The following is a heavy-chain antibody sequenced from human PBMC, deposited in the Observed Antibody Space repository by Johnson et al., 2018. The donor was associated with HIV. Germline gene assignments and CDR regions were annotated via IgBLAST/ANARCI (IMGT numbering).Heavy chain of an antibody. CDR1: GFTFSSYA. V-gene: IGHV3-30*03. Sequence: QVQLVESGGGVVQPGGSLRLSCAASGFTFSSYAMSWVRQAPGKGLEWVAVISYDGSNEYYAESVKGRFTISRDNAKNSLYLQMNSLRAEDRALYYCAREGWYGDYVDAFDIWSRGTMVTVSS. J-gene: IGHJ3*02. CDR3: AREGWYGDYVDAFDI. D-gene: IGHD4-17*01. CDR2: ISYDGSNE.